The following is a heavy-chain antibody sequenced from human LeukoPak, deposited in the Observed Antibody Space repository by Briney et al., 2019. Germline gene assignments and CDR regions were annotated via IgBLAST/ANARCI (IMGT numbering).Heavy chain of an antibody. CDR3: ARSGDYLGAEYFQH. CDR2: ISYDGSNR. Sequence: GGSLRLSCAASGFAFNTYAMHWVRQAPGKGLEWVAVISYDGSNRYYADSVKGRFTISRDNSKNTLYLQMNSLRAEDTAVYYCARSGDYLGAEYFQHWGQGTLVTVSS. J-gene: IGHJ1*01. CDR1: GFAFNTYA. V-gene: IGHV3-30*19. D-gene: IGHD3-16*01.